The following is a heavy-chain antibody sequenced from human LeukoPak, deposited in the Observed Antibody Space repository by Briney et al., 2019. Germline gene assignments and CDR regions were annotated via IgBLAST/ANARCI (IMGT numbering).Heavy chain of an antibody. D-gene: IGHD2-15*01. J-gene: IGHJ4*02. V-gene: IGHV1-69*13. CDR2: IIPIFGTA. Sequence: GASVKVSCKASGYTFTSYAISWVRQAPGQGLEWMGGIIPIFGTANYAQKFQGRVTITADESTSTAYMELSSLRSEDTAVYYCARDRIGGSYFDYWGQGTLVAVSS. CDR1: GYTFTSYA. CDR3: ARDRIGGSYFDY.